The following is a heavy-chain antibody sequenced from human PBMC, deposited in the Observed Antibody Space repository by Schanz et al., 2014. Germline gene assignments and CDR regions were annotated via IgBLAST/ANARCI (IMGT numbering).Heavy chain of an antibody. CDR1: RLTFSNYW. CDR3: AKDKRGRSSWFFDY. Sequence: VQLVESGGGLVQPGGSLRLSCATSRLTFSNYWMSWVRQAPGKGLEWVAFIWYDGSNKYYADSVKGRFTISRDNSKNTLYLQMNSLRAEDTAVYYCAKDKRGRSSWFFDYWGQGTLVTVSS. CDR2: IWYDGSNK. D-gene: IGHD6-13*01. V-gene: IGHV3-30*02. J-gene: IGHJ4*02.